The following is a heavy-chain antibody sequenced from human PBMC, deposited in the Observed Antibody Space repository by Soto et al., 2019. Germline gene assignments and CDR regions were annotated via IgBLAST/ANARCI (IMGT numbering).Heavy chain of an antibody. CDR2: INHSGST. CDR3: ARGRARYCTNGVCYRNWFDP. Sequence: PSETLSLTCAVYGGSFSGYYWSWIRQPPGKGLEWIGEINHSGSTNYNPSLKSRVTISVDTSKNQFSLKLSSVTAADTAVYYCARGRARYCTNGVCYRNWFDPWGQGTLVTVSS. J-gene: IGHJ5*02. D-gene: IGHD2-8*01. V-gene: IGHV4-34*01. CDR1: GGSFSGYY.